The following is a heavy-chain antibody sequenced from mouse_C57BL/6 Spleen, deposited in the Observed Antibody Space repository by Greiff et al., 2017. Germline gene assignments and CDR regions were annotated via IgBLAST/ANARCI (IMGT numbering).Heavy chain of an antibody. CDR2: IWSGGST. Sequence: VKLQESGPGLVQPSQSLSITCTVSGFSLTSYGVHWVRQSPGKGLEWLGVIWSGGSTDYNAAFISRLSISKDNSKSQVFFKMNSLQADDTAIYYWARKRGVTTVVGGYAMDYWGQGTSVTVSS. V-gene: IGHV2-2*01. CDR3: ARKRGVTTVVGGYAMDY. CDR1: GFSLTSYG. D-gene: IGHD1-1*01. J-gene: IGHJ4*01.